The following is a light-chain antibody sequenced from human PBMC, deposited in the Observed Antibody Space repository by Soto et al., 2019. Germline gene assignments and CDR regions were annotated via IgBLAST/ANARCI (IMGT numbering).Light chain of an antibody. J-gene: IGKJ1*01. CDR3: HQRQSWPRT. CDR2: GAS. V-gene: IGKV3-11*01. Sequence: EIVLTQSPGALSLSPGERATLSCRASQSVSSRYVAWYQQERGQAPRLLIYGASIRAAGIPARFSGSGSGTDFTLTISDVEPEDFAVYYCHQRQSWPRTFGQGTKVDIK. CDR1: QSVSSRY.